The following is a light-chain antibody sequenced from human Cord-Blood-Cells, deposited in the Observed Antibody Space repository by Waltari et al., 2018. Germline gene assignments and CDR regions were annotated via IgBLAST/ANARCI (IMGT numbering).Light chain of an antibody. V-gene: IGLV2-11*01. CDR2: DVS. CDR1: SSDVGGYNY. Sequence: QSALTQPRSVSGSPGQSVTISRTGTSSDVGGYNYVSWYHQHPGKAPKLMIYDVSKRPSGVPDRFSGSKSGNTASLTISGLQAEDEADYYCCSYAGSYTWVFGGGTKLTVL. J-gene: IGLJ3*02. CDR3: CSYAGSYTWV.